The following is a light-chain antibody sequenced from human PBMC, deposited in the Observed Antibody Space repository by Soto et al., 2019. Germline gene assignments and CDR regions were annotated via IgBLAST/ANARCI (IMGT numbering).Light chain of an antibody. CDR1: SSDVGNYKF. Sequence: QSALTQPDSVPGSPGQSITISCTGTSSDVGNYKFVSWFQQLPGKAPKLMIYEGSKRPSGASARFSGSKSGNTASLTISGLQAEDEADYYCCSYAGSNTFVFGTGTKVTVL. CDR3: CSYAGSNTFV. J-gene: IGLJ1*01. CDR2: EGS. V-gene: IGLV2-23*03.